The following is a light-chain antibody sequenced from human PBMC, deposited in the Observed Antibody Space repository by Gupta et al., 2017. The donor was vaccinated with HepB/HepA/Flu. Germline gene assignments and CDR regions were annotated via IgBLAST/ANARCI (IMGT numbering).Light chain of an antibody. CDR2: WAS. CDR1: QSFLYSSNNKNY. Sequence: DIVMTQSPAPMALSLGGRTPINCKSSQSFLYSSNNKNYVAWLQQKPRQPPKLLISWASTRESGVPDRFSGSGSGTDFTLTISSLQAEDVAVYYCQQFYSYPWMFGQGTKVEVK. CDR3: QQFYSYPWM. V-gene: IGKV4-1*01. J-gene: IGKJ1*01.